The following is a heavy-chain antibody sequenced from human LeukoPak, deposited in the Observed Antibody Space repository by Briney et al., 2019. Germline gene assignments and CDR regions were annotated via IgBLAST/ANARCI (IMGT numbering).Heavy chain of an antibody. J-gene: IGHJ4*02. CDR3: ARGLVTAAGTIFDY. D-gene: IGHD6-13*01. CDR2: IYYSGST. V-gene: IGHV4-59*01. Sequence: SETLSLTCTVSGGSISSYYWSWIRQPPGKGLEWIGYIYYSGSTNYNPSLKSRVTISVDPSKNQLSLKLSSVTAADTAVYYCARGLVTAAGTIFDYWGQGTLVTVSS. CDR1: GGSISSYY.